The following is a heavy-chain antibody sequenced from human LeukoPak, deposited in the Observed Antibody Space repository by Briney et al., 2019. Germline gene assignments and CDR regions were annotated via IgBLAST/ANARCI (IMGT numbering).Heavy chain of an antibody. V-gene: IGHV3-7*01. CDR3: TRDIFTGYYKDH. J-gene: IGHJ4*02. Sequence: PGGSLRLSCAASGFTFSTYWMTWVRQAPGKGLEWVANIKEDGSEKYYVDSVKGRFTISRDNAKNSLYLQMNSLRAEDTALYYCTRDIFTGYYKDHWGQGTLVTVSS. D-gene: IGHD3-9*01. CDR1: GFTFSTYW. CDR2: IKEDGSEK.